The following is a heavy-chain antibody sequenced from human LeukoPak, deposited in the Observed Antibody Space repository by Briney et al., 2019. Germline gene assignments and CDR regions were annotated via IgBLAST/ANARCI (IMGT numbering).Heavy chain of an antibody. Sequence: GGSLRLSCAASGFTFSNYGMHWVRQAPGKGLEWVSAISGSGGSTYYADSVKGRFTISRDNSKNTLYLQMNSLRAEDTAVYYCAKVSDRALGYYYYGMDVWGQGTTVTVSS. J-gene: IGHJ6*02. CDR1: GFTFSNYG. CDR2: ISGSGGST. CDR3: AKVSDRALGYYYYGMDV. V-gene: IGHV3-23*01. D-gene: IGHD3-10*01.